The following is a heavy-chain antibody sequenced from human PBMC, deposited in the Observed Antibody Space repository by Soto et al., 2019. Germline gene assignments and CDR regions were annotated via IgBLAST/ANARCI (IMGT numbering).Heavy chain of an antibody. Sequence: ASVKVSCKASGYTFTNFGISWVRQAPGQGLEWMGWISAYNGNTNYAQKLQGRVTMTTDTSTSTAYMELRSLRSDDTAVYYCARVGIVVVIPYDFDYWGQGALVTVSS. D-gene: IGHD3-22*01. J-gene: IGHJ4*02. CDR3: ARVGIVVVIPYDFDY. V-gene: IGHV1-18*01. CDR2: ISAYNGNT. CDR1: GYTFTNFG.